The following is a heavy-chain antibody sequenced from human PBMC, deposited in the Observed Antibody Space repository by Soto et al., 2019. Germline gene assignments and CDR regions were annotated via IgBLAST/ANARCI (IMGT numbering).Heavy chain of an antibody. J-gene: IGHJ5*02. CDR2: IIPIFGTA. V-gene: IGHV1-69*01. Sequence: QVQLVQSGAEVKKPGSSVKVSCKASGGTFSSYAISWVRQAPGQGLEWMGGIIPIFGTANYAQKFQGRVTITADESTSTAYMELGSLRSEDTAVYYCARGGPEDSTPSNWFDPWGQGTLVTVSS. CDR1: GGTFSSYA. D-gene: IGHD2-2*01. CDR3: ARGGPEDSTPSNWFDP.